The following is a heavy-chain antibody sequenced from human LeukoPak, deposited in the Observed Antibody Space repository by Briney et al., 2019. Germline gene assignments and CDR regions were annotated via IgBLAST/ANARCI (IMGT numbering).Heavy chain of an antibody. CDR1: GFTVSSNY. CDR2: IYSGGST. Sequence: PGRSLRLSCAASGFTVSSNYMSWVRQAPGKGLEWVSVIYSGGSTYYAGSVKGRFTISRDNSKNTLYLQMNSLRAEDTAVYYCASSSGSYYNAPDYWGQGTLVTVSS. D-gene: IGHD3-10*01. V-gene: IGHV3-66*01. CDR3: ASSSGSYYNAPDY. J-gene: IGHJ4*02.